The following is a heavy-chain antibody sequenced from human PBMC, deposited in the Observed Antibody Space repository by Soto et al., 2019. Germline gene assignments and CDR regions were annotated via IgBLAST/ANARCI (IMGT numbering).Heavy chain of an antibody. CDR1: GFTFSSYG. D-gene: IGHD6-19*01. CDR2: IWYDGSNK. V-gene: IGHV3-33*01. J-gene: IGHJ4*02. Sequence: GGSLRLSCAASGFTFSSYGMHWVRQAPGKGLEWVAVIWYDGSNKYYADSVKGRFTISRDNSKNTLYLQMNSLRAEDTAVYYCAFGIAVAGDSYYFDYWGQGTLVTVSS. CDR3: AFGIAVAGDSYYFDY.